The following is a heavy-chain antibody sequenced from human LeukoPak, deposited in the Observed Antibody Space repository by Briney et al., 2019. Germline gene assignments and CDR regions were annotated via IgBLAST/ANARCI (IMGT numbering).Heavy chain of an antibody. CDR1: GFTFSSYE. D-gene: IGHD5-18*01. CDR3: ARGGYSYGYTYFDY. J-gene: IGHJ4*02. CDR2: ISSSGSTI. V-gene: IGHV3-48*03. Sequence: GGSLRLSCAASGFTFSSYEMNWVRQAPGTGLEWVSYISSSGSTIYYADSVKGRFTISRDNAKNSLYLQMNSLRAEDTAVYYCARGGYSYGYTYFDYWGQGTLVTVSS.